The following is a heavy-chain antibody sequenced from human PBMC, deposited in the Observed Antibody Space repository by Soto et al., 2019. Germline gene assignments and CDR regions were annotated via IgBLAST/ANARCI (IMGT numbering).Heavy chain of an antibody. D-gene: IGHD1-1*01. Sequence: EVQLVESGGGMLQPGGSLRLSCAASGFTVRYSYMSWVRQAPGKGLERVSLIFSVGGTYYADYVKGRFTISRDISKTMVYLQMNILTAEETAVYYCVSDRDQPRSNNGGQGTLVYVS. J-gene: IGHJ4*02. V-gene: IGHV3-53*01. CDR3: VSDRDQPRSNN. CDR2: IFSVGGT. CDR1: GFTVRYSY.